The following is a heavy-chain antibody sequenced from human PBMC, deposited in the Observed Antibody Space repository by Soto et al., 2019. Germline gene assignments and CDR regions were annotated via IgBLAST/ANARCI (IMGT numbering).Heavy chain of an antibody. J-gene: IGHJ4*02. CDR3: ATTQRGLDY. CDR1: GFTFNNYW. V-gene: IGHV3-7*05. CDR2: IKPDGSEK. D-gene: IGHD5-12*01. Sequence: EVQLVESGGGLVQPGGSLKLSCAASGFTFNNYWMSWVRQAPGKGLEWVANIKPDGSEKYYVDSVKDRFTISRDNAQNSLYLQKNSLRAEDTAVYYCATTQRGLDYWGQGTLVTVSS.